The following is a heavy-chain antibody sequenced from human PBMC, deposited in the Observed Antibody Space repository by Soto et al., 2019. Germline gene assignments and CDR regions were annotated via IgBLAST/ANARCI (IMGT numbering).Heavy chain of an antibody. CDR2: ISSGSTTI. Sequence: GGSLRLSCAASGFTFSSYSMNWVRQAPGKGLEWVSYISSGSTTIYYADSVKGRFTISRDRAKNSLYLQMNSLRDEDTAVYYCAVLGYCSSTSCRQFYYYYGMDVWGQGTTVTVSS. CDR3: AVLGYCSSTSCRQFYYYYGMDV. J-gene: IGHJ6*02. D-gene: IGHD2-2*01. V-gene: IGHV3-48*02. CDR1: GFTFSSYS.